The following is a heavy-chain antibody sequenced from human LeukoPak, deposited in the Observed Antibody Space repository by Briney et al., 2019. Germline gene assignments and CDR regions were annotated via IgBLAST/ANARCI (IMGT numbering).Heavy chain of an antibody. CDR1: GGSISSGGYY. J-gene: IGHJ5*02. D-gene: IGHD2-2*03. V-gene: IGHV4-31*03. CDR3: VRVGYCTSAACHDTRFDP. CDR2: IYHSGNT. Sequence: TLSLTCTVSGGSISSGGYYWSWIRQLPGKGLEWIGYIYHSGNTVYKPSLRSRVTMSVDTSKNQFSLKLSSVTAADTGVDYCVRVGYCTSAACHDTRFDPWGQGTLVTVSS.